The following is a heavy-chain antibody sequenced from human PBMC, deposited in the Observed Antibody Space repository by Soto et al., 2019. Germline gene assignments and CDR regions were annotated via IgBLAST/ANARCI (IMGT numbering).Heavy chain of an antibody. J-gene: IGHJ4*02. D-gene: IGHD1-26*01. CDR1: GFTFSSYG. V-gene: IGHV3-30*18. Sequence: QVQLVESGGGVVQPGRSLRLSCVASGFTFSSYGMHWVRQAPGKGLEWVAIISYDGSNTYYAESVKGRFTISRDNSKNTLHLQMNSLRAEDTSVYYCAKEGGLSGSYYISSSYYFDYWGQGTLVTVSS. CDR3: AKEGGLSGSYYISSSYYFDY. CDR2: ISYDGSNT.